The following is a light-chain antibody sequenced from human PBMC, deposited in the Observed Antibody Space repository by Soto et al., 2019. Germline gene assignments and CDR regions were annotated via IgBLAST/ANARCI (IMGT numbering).Light chain of an antibody. CDR1: QSVSSSY. V-gene: IGKV3D-15*01. CDR2: GAS. J-gene: IGKJ4*01. CDR3: QQYHTWPIT. Sequence: EKVVTQSPATLSVSPGERATLSCRASQSVSSSYLAWYQQKPGQAPRLLIYGASSRATGIPDRFSGSGSGTEFTLTISSLQSEDCAIYYCQQYHTWPITFGGGTKVDIK.